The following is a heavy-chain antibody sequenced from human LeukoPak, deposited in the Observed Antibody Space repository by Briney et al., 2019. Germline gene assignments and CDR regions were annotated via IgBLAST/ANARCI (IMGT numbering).Heavy chain of an antibody. CDR2: ISGDSIYI. CDR3: ARESQLELHY. D-gene: IGHD1-7*01. CDR1: GFTFSSYS. J-gene: IGHJ4*02. Sequence: GGSLRLSCAAAGFTFSSYSMNWVRQAPGRGLEWVSSISGDSIYIYYADSVRGRFTISRDNAKSSLFLQMNSLRAEDTAVYYCARESQLELHYWGQGTLVTVSS. V-gene: IGHV3-21*04.